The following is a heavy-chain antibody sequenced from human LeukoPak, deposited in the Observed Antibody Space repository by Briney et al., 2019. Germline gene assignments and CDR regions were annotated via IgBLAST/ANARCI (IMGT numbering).Heavy chain of an antibody. CDR1: GFTFSSYG. J-gene: IGHJ3*02. CDR2: ISGSGGST. D-gene: IGHD3-22*01. CDR3: AKGFQGYYYDSSGYSDAFDI. Sequence: GGSLRLSCAASGFTFSSYGMSWVRQAPGKGLEWVSAISGSGGSTYYADSVKGRFTISRDNSKNTLYLQMNSLRAEDTAVYYCAKGFQGYYYDSSGYSDAFDIWGQGTMVTVSS. V-gene: IGHV3-23*01.